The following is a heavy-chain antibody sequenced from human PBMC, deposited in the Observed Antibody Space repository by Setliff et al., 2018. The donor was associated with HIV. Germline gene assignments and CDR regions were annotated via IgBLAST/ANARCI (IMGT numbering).Heavy chain of an antibody. CDR1: GGTFSSYA. CDR2: IIPVFGTT. J-gene: IGHJ4*02. Sequence: EASVKVSCKASGGTFSSYAISWVRQAPGQGLDWMGGIIPVFGTTNYAQKFQGRVTITADASTSTAYMELSSLRSEDTAVYYCARGGVYYYDSSGWSMDYWGQGTLFTVS. D-gene: IGHD3-22*01. CDR3: ARGGVYYYDSSGWSMDY. V-gene: IGHV1-69*13.